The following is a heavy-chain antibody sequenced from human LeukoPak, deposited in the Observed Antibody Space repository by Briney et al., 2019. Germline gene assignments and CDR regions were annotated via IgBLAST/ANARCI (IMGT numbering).Heavy chain of an antibody. CDR3: ARGPYRLGYCSSTSCPDYYYMDV. D-gene: IGHD2-2*01. J-gene: IGHJ6*03. CDR1: GYTFTSYG. V-gene: IGHV1-69*13. Sequence: PVKVSCKASGYTFTSYGISWVRQAPGQGLEWMGGIIPIFGTANYAQKFQGRVTITADESTSTAYMELSSLRSEDTAVYYCARGPYRLGYCSSTSCPDYYYMDVWGKGTTVTVSS. CDR2: IIPIFGTA.